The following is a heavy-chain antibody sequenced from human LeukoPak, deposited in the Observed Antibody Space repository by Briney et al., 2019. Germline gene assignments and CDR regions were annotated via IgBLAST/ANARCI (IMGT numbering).Heavy chain of an antibody. J-gene: IGHJ4*02. CDR3: ARDNGWYGLSYFDY. CDR2: ISAYNGNT. V-gene: IGHV1-18*01. CDR1: GYTFTNYG. D-gene: IGHD6-19*01. Sequence: ASVKVSCKASGYTFTNYGISWVRQAPGQGLEWMGWISAYNGNTNYAQKLQGRVTMTTDTSTSTAYMELRSLRSDDTAVYYCARDNGWYGLSYFDYWGQGTLVTVSS.